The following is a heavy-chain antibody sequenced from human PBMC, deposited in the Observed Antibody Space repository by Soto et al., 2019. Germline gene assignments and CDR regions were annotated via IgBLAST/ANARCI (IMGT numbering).Heavy chain of an antibody. Sequence: SETLSLTCRVSDGSMNSDSSYWGWIRQPPGKGLGWIGVINHSGSTYHNLSLKGRVTMSVDASRNQFSLKLTSMTAADTAVYYCARLGGYVSVGYYYLWDSWGQGTLVTVSS. D-gene: IGHD3-22*01. CDR2: INHSGST. CDR3: ARLGGYVSVGYYYLWDS. V-gene: IGHV4-39*01. CDR1: DGSMNSDSSY. J-gene: IGHJ4*02.